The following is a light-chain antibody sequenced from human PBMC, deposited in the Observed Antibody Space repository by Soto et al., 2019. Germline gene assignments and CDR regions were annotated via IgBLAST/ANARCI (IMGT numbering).Light chain of an antibody. J-gene: IGKJ4*01. CDR1: QGVKNK. CDR2: DAS. CDR3: QQYDNWPPIT. Sequence: IVMTQSPATLSVSLGDGVTLSCRASQGVKNKLACYQQRPGQGPRLLIFDASTRAPGVPARFNGGGSGTDFTLSISSLQSADSAVYFCQQYDNWPPITFGGGTKLEIK. V-gene: IGKV3-15*01.